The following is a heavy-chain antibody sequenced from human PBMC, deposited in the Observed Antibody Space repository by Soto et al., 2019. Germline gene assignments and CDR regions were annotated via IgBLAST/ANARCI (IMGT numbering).Heavy chain of an antibody. Sequence: QVQLVQSGAEVKKPGASVKVSCKASGYTFTSYGISWVRQAPGQGVEWLGWISTYNGNTKYAQKLQGRVTMTTDTYTSTAYMELRSRRSDDTAVFYCAREMVRGVASDYWGQGTLVTVSS. CDR2: ISTYNGNT. D-gene: IGHD3-10*01. CDR3: AREMVRGVASDY. J-gene: IGHJ4*02. CDR1: GYTFTSYG. V-gene: IGHV1-18*01.